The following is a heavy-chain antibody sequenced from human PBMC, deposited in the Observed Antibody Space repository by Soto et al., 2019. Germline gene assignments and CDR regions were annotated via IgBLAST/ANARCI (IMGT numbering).Heavy chain of an antibody. J-gene: IGHJ4*01. Sequence: SETLSLTCNVSGSPISSYYWSWFRQPPGQGLEWVGYIYYTGTTTYNPSLRSRVAISVDASESQFSLDLRSVTAADTAVYYCARLGDYYQAFEYWGHGARVTVSS. D-gene: IGHD3-22*01. CDR3: ARLGDYYQAFEY. CDR2: IYYTGTT. CDR1: GSPISSYY. V-gene: IGHV4-59*08.